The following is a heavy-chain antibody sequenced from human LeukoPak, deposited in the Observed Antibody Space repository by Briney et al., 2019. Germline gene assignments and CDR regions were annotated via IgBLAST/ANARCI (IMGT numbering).Heavy chain of an antibody. CDR1: GFTFRNYA. J-gene: IGHJ4*02. CDR2: ISYDGSSK. V-gene: IGHV3-30-3*01. Sequence: GGSLRLSCAASGFTFRNYAMHWVRQAPGKGLEWVIIISYDGSSKYYADSVKGRLTISRDNSRNTLYLQMNSLRAEDTAVYYCAREAAGNSFDYWGQGALVTVSS. D-gene: IGHD4-23*01. CDR3: AREAAGNSFDY.